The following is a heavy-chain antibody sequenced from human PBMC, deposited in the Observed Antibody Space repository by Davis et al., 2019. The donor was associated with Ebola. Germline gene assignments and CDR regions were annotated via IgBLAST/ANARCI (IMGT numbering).Heavy chain of an antibody. V-gene: IGHV3-48*03. J-gene: IGHJ6*01. D-gene: IGHD7-27*01. Sequence: LSLTCAASVFTFSSYEMNWVRQAPGKGLEWVSYISSSVSTIYYADSVKGRFTISRDNPKNSLYLQMNSLSAEDTAVYYCARDPVGNYYDSYGMDVWGQGTTVTVSS. CDR2: ISSSVSTI. CDR1: VFTFSSYE. CDR3: ARDPVGNYYDSYGMDV.